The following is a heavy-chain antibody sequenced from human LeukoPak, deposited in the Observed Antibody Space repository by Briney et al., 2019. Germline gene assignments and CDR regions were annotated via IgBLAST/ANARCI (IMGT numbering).Heavy chain of an antibody. CDR3: ARLPDYGDY. J-gene: IGHJ4*02. Sequence: PSETPSLTCTVSGGSISSSSYYWGWIRQPPGKGLEWIGSIYYSGSTYYNPSLKSRVTISVDTSKNQFSLKLSSVTAADTAVYYCARLPDYGDYWGQGTLVTVSS. CDR1: GGSISSSSYY. V-gene: IGHV4-39*01. CDR2: IYYSGST.